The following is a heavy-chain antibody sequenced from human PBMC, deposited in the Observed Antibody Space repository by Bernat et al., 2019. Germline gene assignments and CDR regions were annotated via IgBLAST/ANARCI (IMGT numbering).Heavy chain of an antibody. Sequence: QVQLVQSGAEVKKPGSSVKVSCKASGGTFSSYAISWVRQAPGQGLEWMGGIIPIFGTANYAQKFQGRVTITADESMSTAYMELSSLRSEDTAVYYCARETSIAAAGPPTFDYWGQGTLVTVSS. V-gene: IGHV1-69*01. CDR1: GGTFSSYA. J-gene: IGHJ4*02. CDR2: IIPIFGTA. D-gene: IGHD6-13*01. CDR3: ARETSIAAAGPPTFDY.